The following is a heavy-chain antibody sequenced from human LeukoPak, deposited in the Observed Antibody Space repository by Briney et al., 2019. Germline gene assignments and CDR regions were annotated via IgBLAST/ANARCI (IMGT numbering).Heavy chain of an antibody. CDR2: ISAYNGNT. J-gene: IGHJ4*02. CDR3: ARDVGTMVRGVIRFDY. CDR1: GYTFTSYG. V-gene: IGHV1-18*01. D-gene: IGHD3-10*01. Sequence: GASVKVSCKASGYTFTSYGISWVRQAPGQGLEWMGWISAYNGNTNYAQKLQGRVTMTTDTSTSTAYMELRSLRSDDTAVYYCARDVGTMVRGVIRFDYWGQGTLVTVSP.